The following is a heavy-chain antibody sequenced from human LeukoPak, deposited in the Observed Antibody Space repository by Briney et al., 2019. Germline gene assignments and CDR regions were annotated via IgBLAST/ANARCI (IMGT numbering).Heavy chain of an antibody. CDR3: AKVGCSSTSCYRGIDY. V-gene: IGHV3-23*01. Sequence: GALRLSCAASGIIFSNYAMSWVRQAPGKGLEWVSAISGSGGSTYYADSVQGRFIVSRDNSKNTLYLQMNSLRAEDTAVYYCAKVGCSSTSCYRGIDYWGQGTLVTVSS. D-gene: IGHD2-2*01. CDR1: GIIFSNYA. CDR2: ISGSGGST. J-gene: IGHJ4*02.